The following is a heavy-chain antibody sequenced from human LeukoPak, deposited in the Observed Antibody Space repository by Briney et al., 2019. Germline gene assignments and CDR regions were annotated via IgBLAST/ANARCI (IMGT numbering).Heavy chain of an antibody. CDR3: ARSAPYCSGGSCYSVGYFDY. Sequence: PGGSLRLSCAASGFTFSSYAMSWVRQAPGKGLEWVSAISGSGGSTYYADSVKGRFTISRDNAKNSLYLQMNSLRAEDTAVYYCARSAPYCSGGSCYSVGYFDYWGQGTLVTVSS. D-gene: IGHD2-15*01. J-gene: IGHJ4*02. CDR2: ISGSGGST. V-gene: IGHV3-23*01. CDR1: GFTFSSYA.